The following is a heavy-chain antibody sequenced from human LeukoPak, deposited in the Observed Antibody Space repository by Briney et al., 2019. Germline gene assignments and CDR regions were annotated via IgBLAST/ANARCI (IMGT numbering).Heavy chain of an antibody. V-gene: IGHV1-46*01. CDR2: INPNGGST. CDR1: GYTFTSYY. CDR3: TRSITIFGVVPSYMDV. J-gene: IGHJ6*03. Sequence: GASVKVSCKASGYTFTSYYMHWVRQAPGQGLEWMGIINPNGGSTSYAQKFQGRVTMTSDTSTSTVYMELSSLRFEDTAVYYCTRSITIFGVVPSYMDVWGKGTTVTVSS. D-gene: IGHD3-3*01.